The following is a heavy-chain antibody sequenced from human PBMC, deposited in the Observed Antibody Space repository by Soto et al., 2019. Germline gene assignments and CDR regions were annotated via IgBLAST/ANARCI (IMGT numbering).Heavy chain of an antibody. CDR3: ARDLGVGAAYDY. CDR1: GYTFTSYG. J-gene: IGHJ4*02. Sequence: ASVKLSCKASGYTFTSYGSHWVRQAPGQRLEWMGWINAGNGNTKYSQKFQGRVTITRDTSASTAYMELSSLRSEDTAVYYCARDLGVGAAYDYWGQGTLVTVSS. CDR2: INAGNGNT. V-gene: IGHV1-3*01. D-gene: IGHD1-26*01.